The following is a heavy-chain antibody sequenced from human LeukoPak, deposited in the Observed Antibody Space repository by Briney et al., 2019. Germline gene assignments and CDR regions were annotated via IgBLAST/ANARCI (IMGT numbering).Heavy chain of an antibody. V-gene: IGHV3-11*04. D-gene: IGHD5-24*01. CDR3: ASYKDGTDGLAEYFQH. Sequence: GGSLRLSCAASGFTFSDYYMSWIRQAPGKGLEWVSYISSSGSTIYYADSVKGRFTISRDNAKNSLYLQMNSLRAEDTAVYYCASYKDGTDGLAEYFQHWGQGTLVTVSS. CDR1: GFTFSDYY. CDR2: ISSSGSTI. J-gene: IGHJ1*01.